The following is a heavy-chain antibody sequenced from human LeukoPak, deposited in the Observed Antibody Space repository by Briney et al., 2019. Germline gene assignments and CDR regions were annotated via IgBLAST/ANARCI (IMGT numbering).Heavy chain of an antibody. CDR2: ISSSGGTI. J-gene: IGHJ4*02. V-gene: IGHV3-11*01. D-gene: IGHD6-6*01. CDR1: GFTFSDYY. Sequence: GGSLRLSCAASGFTFSDYYMSWIRQAPGKGLEWVSYISSSGGTIYYADSVKGRFTISRDNAKNSLYLQMNSLRAEDTAVYYCAREESIAARLYGYWGQGTLVTVSS. CDR3: AREESIAARLYGY.